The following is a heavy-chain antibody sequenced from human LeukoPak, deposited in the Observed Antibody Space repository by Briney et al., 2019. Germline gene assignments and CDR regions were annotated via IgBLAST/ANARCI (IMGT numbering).Heavy chain of an antibody. Sequence: ASVKVSCKASGYTFIGYYIHWVRQAPGQGREGMGWINPNSGGTKSAQKFQGRVAMTRDTSTTTAYMELNSVRSDDTAVYYCAISLLWFGGAYYFDSWGQGTLVTVSS. CDR1: GYTFIGYY. CDR2: INPNSGGT. CDR3: AISLLWFGGAYYFDS. D-gene: IGHD3-10*01. J-gene: IGHJ4*02. V-gene: IGHV1-2*02.